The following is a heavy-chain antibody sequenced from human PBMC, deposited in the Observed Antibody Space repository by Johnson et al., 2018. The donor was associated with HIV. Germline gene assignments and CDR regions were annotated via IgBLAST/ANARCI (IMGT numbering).Heavy chain of an antibody. J-gene: IGHJ3*02. CDR2: INWNGGRT. Sequence: VQLVESGGGVVRPGGSLRLSCAASGFSFDDYGMSWVRQAPGKGLEWVSGINWNGGRTGYADSVKGRFTISRDNAKKSLYLQMNSPTAEDTAVYYCARESLTTSDAFDMWGQGTMVTVSS. V-gene: IGHV3-20*04. CDR3: ARESLTTSDAFDM. CDR1: GFSFDDYG. D-gene: IGHD1-1*01.